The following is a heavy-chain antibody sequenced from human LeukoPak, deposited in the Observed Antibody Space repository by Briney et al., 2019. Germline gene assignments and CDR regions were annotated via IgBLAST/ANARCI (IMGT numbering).Heavy chain of an antibody. D-gene: IGHD4-17*01. CDR3: ERQGTVTTYYYYYYGMDV. CDR1: GGSISSSSYY. CDR2: IYYSGST. Sequence: SETLSLTCTVSGGSISSSSYYWGWIRQPPGKGLEWIGSIYYSGSTYYNPSLKSRVTISVDTSKNQFSLKLSSVTAADTAVYYCERQGTVTTYYYYYYGMDVWGQGTTVTVSS. V-gene: IGHV4-39*01. J-gene: IGHJ6*02.